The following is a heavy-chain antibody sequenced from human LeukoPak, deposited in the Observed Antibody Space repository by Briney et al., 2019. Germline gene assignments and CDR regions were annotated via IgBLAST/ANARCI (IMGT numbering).Heavy chain of an antibody. D-gene: IGHD2-15*01. V-gene: IGHV3-21*01. Sequence: GGSLRLSCAASGFTFSSYSMNWVRQAPGKGLEWVSSISSSSSYIYYADSVKGRFTISRDNAKNSLYLQMNSLRAEDTAVYYCARDLFKSIVVVVAAGFGYWGQGTLVTVSS. CDR2: ISSSSSYI. CDR1: GFTFSSYS. J-gene: IGHJ4*02. CDR3: ARDLFKSIVVVVAAGFGY.